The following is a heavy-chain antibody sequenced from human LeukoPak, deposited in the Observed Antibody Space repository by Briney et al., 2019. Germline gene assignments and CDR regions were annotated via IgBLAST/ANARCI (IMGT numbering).Heavy chain of an antibody. J-gene: IGHJ4*02. CDR1: GGSISSGDYY. D-gene: IGHD2-2*01. V-gene: IGHV4-30-4*08. CDR3: ARLYCSSTSCYYFDY. CDR2: MYYSGST. Sequence: SQTLSLTCTLSGGSISSGDYYWSWIRQPPGTGLEWIAYMYYSGSTYYNPSPKSRLITSVDTSKNQFSLKLSSVTAADTAVYYCARLYCSSTSCYYFDYWGQGTLVTVSS.